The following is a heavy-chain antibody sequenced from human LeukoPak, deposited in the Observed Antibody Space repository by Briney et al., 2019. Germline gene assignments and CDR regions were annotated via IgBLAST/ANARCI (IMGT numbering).Heavy chain of an antibody. Sequence: GGSLRLSCAASGFTFSSYAMHWVRQAPGKGLEWVAVISYDGSNKYYADSVKGRFTISRDNSKNTLYLQMNSLRAEDTAVYYCARGTITVAGLNDYWGQGTLVTVSS. CDR2: ISYDGSNK. V-gene: IGHV3-30-3*01. D-gene: IGHD6-19*01. CDR3: ARGTITVAGLNDY. J-gene: IGHJ4*02. CDR1: GFTFSSYA.